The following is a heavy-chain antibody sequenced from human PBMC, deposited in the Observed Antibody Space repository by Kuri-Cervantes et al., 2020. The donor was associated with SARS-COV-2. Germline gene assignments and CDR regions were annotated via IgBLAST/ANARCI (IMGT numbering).Heavy chain of an antibody. Sequence: ESLKISCAASGFTFSSYWMHWVRQAPGKGLEWIGGIYYSGSTYHNPSLKRRVTMSADTSKNQFSLKLSSVTPEDTAVYYCARGSSLSPGAFDIWGQGTMVTVSS. J-gene: IGHJ3*02. CDR1: GFTFSSYW. CDR2: IYYSGST. CDR3: ARGSSLSPGAFDI. V-gene: IGHV4-59*04.